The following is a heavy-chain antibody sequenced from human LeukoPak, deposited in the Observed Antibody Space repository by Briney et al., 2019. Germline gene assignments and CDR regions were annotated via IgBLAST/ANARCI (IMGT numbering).Heavy chain of an antibody. D-gene: IGHD1-26*01. Sequence: PSETLSLTCTVSGGSISSYYWSWIRQPPGKGLEWIGYIYYSGSTNYNPSLKSRVTISVDTSKNQFSLKLRSVTAADTAVYSCATGSRYGGYYFDYWGQGTLVTVSS. J-gene: IGHJ4*02. CDR2: IYYSGST. V-gene: IGHV4-59*08. CDR1: GGSISSYY. CDR3: ATGSRYGGYYFDY.